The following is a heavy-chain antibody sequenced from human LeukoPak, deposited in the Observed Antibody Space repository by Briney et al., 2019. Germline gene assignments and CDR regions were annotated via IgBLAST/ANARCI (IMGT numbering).Heavy chain of an antibody. CDR1: GFTFSSDS. CDR3: AKDLTVTSTCYFDS. J-gene: IGHJ4*02. Sequence: PGGSLRLSCAASGFTFSSDSMNWVRQAPGKGVEGVSSITSSSTYIYYVDSVRGRFTISRDNAKNSLYLQLNSLRAEDTAVYYCAKDLTVTSTCYFDSWGQGTLVTVSS. V-gene: IGHV3-21*01. D-gene: IGHD4-11*01. CDR2: ITSSSTYI.